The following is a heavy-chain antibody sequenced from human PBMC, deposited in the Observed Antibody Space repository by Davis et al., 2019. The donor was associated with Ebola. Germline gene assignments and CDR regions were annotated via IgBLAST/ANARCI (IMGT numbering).Heavy chain of an antibody. CDR2: IDPNNGGT. CDR1: GYSFTNYG. J-gene: IGHJ5*02. CDR3: ARGQFCSSTNCFLNWFDP. D-gene: IGHD2-2*01. Sequence: ASVKVSCKASGYSFTNYGINWVRQAPGQGLEWMGWIDPNNGGTNYAQNFQGRVTMTRDTSISTTYIELSSLRSDDTAVYYCARGQFCSSTNCFLNWFDPWGQGTLVTVSS. V-gene: IGHV1-2*02.